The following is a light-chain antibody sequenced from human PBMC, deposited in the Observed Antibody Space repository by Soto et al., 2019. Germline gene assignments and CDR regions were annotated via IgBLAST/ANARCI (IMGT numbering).Light chain of an antibody. CDR1: QSVYMNY. CDR3: LQYAYSPLT. Sequence: EVVLTQSPGTLSLSPGESATLSCRTSQSVYMNYLAWYQQKPGQAPSLLIYDASTRATGIPDRFSGSGSGTDFTLILSGLEPEDFAVYYCLQYAYSPLTFGGGSEVEIK. CDR2: DAS. V-gene: IGKV3-20*01. J-gene: IGKJ4*01.